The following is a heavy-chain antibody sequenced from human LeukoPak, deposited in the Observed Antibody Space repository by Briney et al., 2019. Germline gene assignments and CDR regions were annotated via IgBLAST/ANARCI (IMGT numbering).Heavy chain of an antibody. V-gene: IGHV3-30*02. D-gene: IGHD3-10*02. CDR2: IRNDGSNE. Sequence: GGSLRLSCAASGFTFSSYGMHWVRQAPGRGLEWVSFIRNDGSNEYYADFVKGRFTISRDNAKNSLYLQMNSLRAEDTAVYYCAELGITMIGGVWGKGTTVTISS. CDR3: AELGITMIGGV. CDR1: GFTFSSYG. J-gene: IGHJ6*04.